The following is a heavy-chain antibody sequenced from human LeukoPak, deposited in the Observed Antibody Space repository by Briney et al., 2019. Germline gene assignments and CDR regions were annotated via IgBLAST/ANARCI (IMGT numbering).Heavy chain of an antibody. D-gene: IGHD3-22*01. CDR2: ISSSSSTI. J-gene: IGHJ3*02. V-gene: IGHV3-48*04. Sequence: GGSLRLSCAASGFTFGDFWMSWVRQAPGKGLEWVSYISSSSSTIYYADSVKGRFTISRDNAKNSLYLQMNSLRAEDTAVYYCARPKWMRYYDSSGLDGAFDIWGQGTMITVSS. CDR3: ARPKWMRYYDSSGLDGAFDI. CDR1: GFTFGDFW.